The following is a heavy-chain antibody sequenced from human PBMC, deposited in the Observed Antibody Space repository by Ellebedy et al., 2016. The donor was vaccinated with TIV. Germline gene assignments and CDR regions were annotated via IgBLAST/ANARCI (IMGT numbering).Heavy chain of an antibody. V-gene: IGHV3-49*03. D-gene: IGHD3-3*01. CDR3: TRTQSYYDFWSGYSPYYFDY. J-gene: IGHJ4*02. Sequence: GESLKISCTAPGFTFGDYAMSWFRQAPGKGLEGVGFIRSKAYGGTTEYAASVKGRFTISRDDSKSIAYLQMNSLKTEDTAVYYCTRTQSYYDFWSGYSPYYFDYWGQGTLVTVSS. CDR1: GFTFGDYA. CDR2: IRSKAYGGTT.